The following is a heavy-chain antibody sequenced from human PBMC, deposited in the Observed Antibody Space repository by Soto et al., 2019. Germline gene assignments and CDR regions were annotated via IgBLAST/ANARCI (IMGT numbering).Heavy chain of an antibody. D-gene: IGHD4-17*01. CDR2: IYYSGST. J-gene: IGHJ4*02. CDR1: GGSISGNY. CDR3: ARGAVTKNDY. Sequence: QVQLQESGPGLVKPSETLSLTCTVSGGSISGNYWSWIRQPPGKGLEWIGYIYYSGSTNYNPSLKSRVTISVDTSKNQFSLNLSSVTAADTAVYYCARGAVTKNDYWGQGTLLTVSS. V-gene: IGHV4-59*01.